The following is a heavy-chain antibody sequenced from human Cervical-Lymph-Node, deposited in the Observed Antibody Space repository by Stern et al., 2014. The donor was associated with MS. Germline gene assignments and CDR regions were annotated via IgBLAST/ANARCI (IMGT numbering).Heavy chain of an antibody. D-gene: IGHD6-19*01. CDR1: GFTFSSYA. CDR3: AKEGILVASFDY. V-gene: IGHV3-23*04. Sequence: VQLVESGGSLVQPGGSLRLSCAASGFTFSSYAMSWVRQAPGKGLEWVSAISGSGDSTYYADSGKGRFTISRDNSKNTLYLQMNSLRADDTAVYYCAKEGILVASFDYWGQGTLVTVSS. CDR2: ISGSGDST. J-gene: IGHJ4*02.